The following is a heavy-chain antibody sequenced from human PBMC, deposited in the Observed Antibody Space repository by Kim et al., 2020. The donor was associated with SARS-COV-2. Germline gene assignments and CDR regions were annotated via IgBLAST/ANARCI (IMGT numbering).Heavy chain of an antibody. CDR3: AGDPTGGMGYPFFI. J-gene: IGHJ3*02. D-gene: IGHD3-16*02. V-gene: IGHV3-33*01. Sequence: GGSLRLSCVASGLPFSSYGIHWVRQAPGAGLVWVAFILAIGSTTFYADSVKGRFTISKDNSKNTAYLPMNSLRADDTALYYCAGDPTGGMGYPFFIWGQGTKVTVSS. CDR1: GLPFSSYG. CDR2: ILAIGSTT.